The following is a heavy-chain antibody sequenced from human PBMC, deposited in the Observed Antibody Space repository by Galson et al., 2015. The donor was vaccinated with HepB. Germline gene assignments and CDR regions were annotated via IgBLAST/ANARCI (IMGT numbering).Heavy chain of an antibody. Sequence: SVKVSCKASGYTFTSYAMHWVRQAPGQRLEWMGWINAGNGNTKYSQKFQGRVTITRDTSASTAYMELSSLRSEDTAVYYCARRGYYYDSSGYRQFDPWGQGTLVTVSS. CDR1: GYTFTSYA. J-gene: IGHJ5*02. V-gene: IGHV1-3*01. D-gene: IGHD3-22*01. CDR3: ARRGYYYDSSGYRQFDP. CDR2: INAGNGNT.